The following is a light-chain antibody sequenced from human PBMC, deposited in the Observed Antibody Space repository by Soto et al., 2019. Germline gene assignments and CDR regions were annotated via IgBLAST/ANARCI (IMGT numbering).Light chain of an antibody. CDR2: GAS. J-gene: IGKJ2*01. CDR3: HQYGSSSYT. CDR1: QSVRSSY. V-gene: IGKV3-20*01. Sequence: EIVLTQSPGTLSLSPGERATLSCRASQSVRSSYLAWYQQKPGQAPRLLIYGASSRATGIPDRFSGSGSGTDFTLTINRLEPEDFAVYYCHQYGSSSYTFGQGTKLEI.